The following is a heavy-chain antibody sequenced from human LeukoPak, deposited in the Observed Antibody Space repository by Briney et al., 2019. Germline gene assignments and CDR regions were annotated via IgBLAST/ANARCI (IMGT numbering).Heavy chain of an antibody. CDR2: ISSGSSTI. CDR1: GFTFSSYS. V-gene: IGHV3-48*01. CDR3: ARVLHKRNYDSSDYYGY. J-gene: IGHJ4*02. Sequence: GGSLRLSCAASGFTFSSYSMNWVRQAPGKGLEWISYISSGSSTIYYADSAKGRFTISRDNAKNSLYLRMNSLRAEDTAVYYCARVLHKRNYDSSDYYGYWGQGTLVTVSS. D-gene: IGHD3-22*01.